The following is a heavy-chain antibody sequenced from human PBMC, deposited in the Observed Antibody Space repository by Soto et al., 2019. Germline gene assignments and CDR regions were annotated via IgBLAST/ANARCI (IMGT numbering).Heavy chain of an antibody. D-gene: IGHD3-3*01. CDR2: IRSKANSYAT. V-gene: IGHV3-73*01. Sequence: PGGSLRLSCAASGFTFSGSAMHWVRQASGKGLEWVGRIRSKANSYATAYAASVKGRFTISRDDSKNTAYLQMNSLKTEDTAVYYCTRPHYDFWGNYYYYGMDVWGQGTTVTVSS. J-gene: IGHJ6*02. CDR3: TRPHYDFWGNYYYYGMDV. CDR1: GFTFSGSA.